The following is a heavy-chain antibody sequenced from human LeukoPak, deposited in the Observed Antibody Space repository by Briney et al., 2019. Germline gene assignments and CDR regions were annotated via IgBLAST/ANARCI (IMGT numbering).Heavy chain of an antibody. CDR1: GYTFTSYG. V-gene: IGHV1-18*01. CDR3: ARDRSSLGYCSSTSCYRHWFDP. J-gene: IGHJ5*02. D-gene: IGHD2-2*02. Sequence: ASVKVSCKASGYTFTSYGISWVRQAPGQGLEWMGWISAYNGNTNYAQKLQGRVTMTTDTSTSTAYMELRSLRSDDTAVYYCARDRSSLGYCSSTSCYRHWFDPWGQGTLVTVSS. CDR2: ISAYNGNT.